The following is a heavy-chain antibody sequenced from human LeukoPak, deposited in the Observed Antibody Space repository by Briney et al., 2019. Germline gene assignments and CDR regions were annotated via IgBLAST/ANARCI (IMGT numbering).Heavy chain of an antibody. CDR3: AKEKAIATINYGLDV. V-gene: IGHV3-30*18. CDR2: IAYDGSNK. J-gene: IGHJ6*02. CDR1: GFIFDTYG. Sequence: GGSLRLSCAASGFIFDTYGMLWARQAPGKGLKWVAVIAYDGSNKVYADSVKGRFTISRDNSKNTLYLQMNSLRGEDTAVYYCAKEKAIATINYGLDVWGQGTTATVSS. D-gene: IGHD1-1*01.